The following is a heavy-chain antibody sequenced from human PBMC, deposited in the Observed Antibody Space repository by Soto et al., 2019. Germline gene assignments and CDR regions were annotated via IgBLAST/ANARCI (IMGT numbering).Heavy chain of an antibody. CDR2: ISAYNGNT. CDR3: ARELRYFDWLAPLDY. CDR1: GYTFTSYG. Sequence: ASVKVSCKASGYTFTSYGISWVRQAPGQGLEWMGWISAYNGNTNYAQKLQGRVTMTTDTSTSTAYMELRNLRSDDTAVYYCARELRYFDWLAPLDYWGQGTLVIVSS. V-gene: IGHV1-18*01. D-gene: IGHD3-9*01. J-gene: IGHJ4*02.